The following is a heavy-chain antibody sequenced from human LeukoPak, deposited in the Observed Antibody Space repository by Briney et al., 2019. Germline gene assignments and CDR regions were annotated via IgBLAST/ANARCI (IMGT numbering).Heavy chain of an antibody. CDR1: GFTFDDYA. V-gene: IGHV3-9*01. CDR2: ISWSSGSI. Sequence: GGSLRLSCAASGFTFDDYAMHWVRQAPGKGLEWVSGISWSSGSIGYADSVKGRFTISRDNAKNSLYLQMNSLRAEDTALYYCAKGGGYQLLRTPDWFDPWGQGTLVTVSS. D-gene: IGHD2-2*01. CDR3: AKGGGYQLLRTPDWFDP. J-gene: IGHJ5*02.